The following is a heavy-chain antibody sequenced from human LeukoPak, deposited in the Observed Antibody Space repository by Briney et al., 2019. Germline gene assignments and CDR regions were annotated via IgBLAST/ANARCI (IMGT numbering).Heavy chain of an antibody. CDR1: GGTFSSYA. CDR2: INAGNGNT. V-gene: IGHV1-3*01. CDR3: ARDVGSGINYFDY. J-gene: IGHJ4*02. Sequence: ASVKVSCKASGGTFSSYAISWVRQAPGQRLEWMGWINAGNGNTKYSQKFQGRVTITRDTSASTAYMELSSLRSEDTAVYYCARDVGSGINYFDYWGQGTLVTVSS. D-gene: IGHD3-10*01.